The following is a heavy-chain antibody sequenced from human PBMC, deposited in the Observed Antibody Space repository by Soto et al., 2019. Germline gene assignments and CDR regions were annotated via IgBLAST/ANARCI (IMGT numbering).Heavy chain of an antibody. J-gene: IGHJ6*02. CDR2: ISGSGGST. CDR1: GFTFSSYA. Sequence: GGSLRLSCAASGFTFSSYAMSWVRQAPGKGLEWVSAISGSGGSTYYADSVKGRFTISRDNSKNALYLQMNSLRAEDTAVYYCAKDIIAAAGIYYYYYGMDVWGQGTTVTVSS. V-gene: IGHV3-23*01. D-gene: IGHD6-13*01. CDR3: AKDIIAAAGIYYYYYGMDV.